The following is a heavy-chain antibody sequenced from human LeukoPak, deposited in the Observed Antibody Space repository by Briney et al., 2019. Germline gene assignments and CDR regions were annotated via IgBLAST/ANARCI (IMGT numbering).Heavy chain of an antibody. V-gene: IGHV3-66*01. Sequence: PGGSLRLSCAASGFTVSSNYMSWVRQAPGKGLEWVSVIYSGCRTYYADSVKGRFTISRDNSKNTLYLQMNSLRAEDTAVYYCARESNSGYYLSYWGQGTLVTVSS. J-gene: IGHJ4*02. CDR2: IYSGCRT. D-gene: IGHD3-22*01. CDR3: ARESNSGYYLSY. CDR1: GFTVSSNY.